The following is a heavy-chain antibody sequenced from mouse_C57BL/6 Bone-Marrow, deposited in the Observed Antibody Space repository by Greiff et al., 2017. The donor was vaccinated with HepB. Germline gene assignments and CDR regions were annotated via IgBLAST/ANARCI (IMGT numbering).Heavy chain of an antibody. J-gene: IGHJ2*01. CDR2: ISNLAYSI. CDR1: GFTFSDYG. CDR3: ERLPYGSSYPYDFDY. V-gene: IGHV5-15*01. Sequence: EVKLVESGGGLVQPGGSLKLSCAASGFTFSDYGMAWVRQAPRKGPEWVAFISNLAYSIYYADTVTGRFTIARENAKNPLYLEMSSLRSEDTAMYYCERLPYGSSYPYDFDYWGQGTTLTVSS. D-gene: IGHD1-1*01.